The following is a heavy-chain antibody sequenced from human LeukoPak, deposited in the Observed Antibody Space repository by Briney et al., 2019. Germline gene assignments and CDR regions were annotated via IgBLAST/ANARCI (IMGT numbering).Heavy chain of an antibody. CDR3: ARDWSVLLWFGESPPDLDP. Sequence: SETLSLTCSVSGTSIKSYFWSWIRQPPGKGLEWIGYMYYSGTPNYNPSLKSRVTISEDTSKNQFSLTLRSVTAADTAVYYCARDWSVLLWFGESPPDLDPWGQGTLVTVSS. D-gene: IGHD3-10*01. J-gene: IGHJ5*02. CDR1: GTSIKSYF. V-gene: IGHV4-59*01. CDR2: MYYSGTP.